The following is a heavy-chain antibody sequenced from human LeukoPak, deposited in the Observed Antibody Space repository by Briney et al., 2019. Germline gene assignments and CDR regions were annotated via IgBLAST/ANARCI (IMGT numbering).Heavy chain of an antibody. D-gene: IGHD3-3*01. CDR1: GYTLTELS. V-gene: IGHV1-46*01. Sequence: APVKVSCKVSGYTLTELSMHWVRQAPGQGLEWMGIINPSGGRTSCAQKFQGRVTMTRDTSTSTVYMELSSLRSEDTAVYYCARNVLRFFGPLMGADYYMDVWGKGTTVTVSS. J-gene: IGHJ6*03. CDR2: INPSGGRT. CDR3: ARNVLRFFGPLMGADYYMDV.